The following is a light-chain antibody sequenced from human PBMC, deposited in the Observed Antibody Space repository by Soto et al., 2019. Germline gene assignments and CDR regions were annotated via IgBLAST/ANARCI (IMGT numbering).Light chain of an antibody. CDR1: QTISTW. J-gene: IGKJ1*01. CDR3: QQYNSYSRT. CDR2: DAS. V-gene: IGKV1-5*01. Sequence: DIQMTQSPSSLSASVGDRVPITCRASQTISTWLAWFQQKPGQAPNLLIYDASTLESGVPSRFSGSGSGTEFTLTISSLQPDDFATYYCQQYNSYSRTLGQGAKVDIK.